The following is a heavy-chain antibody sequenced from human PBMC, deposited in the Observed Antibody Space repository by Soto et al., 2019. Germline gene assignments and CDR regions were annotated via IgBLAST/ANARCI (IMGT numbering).Heavy chain of an antibody. J-gene: IGHJ4*02. D-gene: IGHD2-8*01. CDR2: TYYRSKWYN. CDR1: GDSVSSNSAA. CDR3: ARDLEYCTNGVCYDSADYGFDY. V-gene: IGHV6-1*01. Sequence: PSQTLSLTCAISGDSVSSNSAAWNWIRQSPSRGLEWLGRTYYRSKWYNDYAVSVKSRITINPDTSRNQFSLQLNSVTPGDTAAYYCARDLEYCTNGVCYDSADYGFDYWGQGTLVTSPQ.